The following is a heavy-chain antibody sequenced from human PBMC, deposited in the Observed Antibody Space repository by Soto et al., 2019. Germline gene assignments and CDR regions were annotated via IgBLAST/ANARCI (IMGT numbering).Heavy chain of an antibody. CDR2: IYWDDDK. Sequence: QITLKESGPTLVKPTQTLTLTCTFSGFSLSTNGVGVGWIRQPPGKALEWLALIYWDDDKRYSPSLKSRLTITTHTYNSQVVHTMTDMDAVDNATYCCGQRLPPDNWFDSWGQGTLGTVSS. CDR3: GQRLPPDNWFDS. D-gene: IGHD6-25*01. J-gene: IGHJ5*01. V-gene: IGHV2-5*02. CDR1: GFSLSTNGVG.